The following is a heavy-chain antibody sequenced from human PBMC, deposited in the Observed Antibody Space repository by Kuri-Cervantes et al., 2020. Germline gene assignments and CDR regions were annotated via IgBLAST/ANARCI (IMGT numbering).Heavy chain of an antibody. CDR2: IIPIFGTA. V-gene: IGHV1-69*13. Sequence: SVKVSCKASGGTFSSYAISWVRQAPGQGLEWMGGIIPIFGTANYAQKFQGRVTITADESTSTAYMELSSLRSEDTAVYYCARAWSGYPSQSLSSYYYYYMDVWGKGTTVTVSS. CDR1: GGTFSSYA. D-gene: IGHD3-3*01. J-gene: IGHJ6*03. CDR3: ARAWSGYPSQSLSSYYYYYMDV.